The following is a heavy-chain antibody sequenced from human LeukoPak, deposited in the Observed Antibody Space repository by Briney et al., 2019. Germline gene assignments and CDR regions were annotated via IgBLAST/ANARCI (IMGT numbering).Heavy chain of an antibody. CDR3: ASRPSGLGSYHPWAYYYYGMDV. V-gene: IGHV1-69*04. Sequence: SVKVSCKASGGTFSSYAISWVRQAPGQGLEWMGRIIPILGIANYAQKFQGRVTITADKSTSTAYMELSSLRSEDTAVYYCASRPSGLGSYHPWAYYYYGMDVWGQGTTVTVSS. D-gene: IGHD3-10*01. CDR1: GGTFSSYA. CDR2: IIPILGIA. J-gene: IGHJ6*02.